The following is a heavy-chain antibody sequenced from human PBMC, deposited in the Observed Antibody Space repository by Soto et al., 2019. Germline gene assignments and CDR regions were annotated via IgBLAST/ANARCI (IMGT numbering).Heavy chain of an antibody. D-gene: IGHD6-6*01. V-gene: IGHV3-33*01. CDR2: IWYDGSDK. Sequence: QVQLVVSGGGVVQPGRSLRLSCEASGFTFRNHGMHWVRQAPGKGLEWVAVIWYDGSDKYYADSVKGRFPISRDNSKSTLYLQMDSLRAEDTAVYYCARDIASRRFDYLGQGVLVTVSS. CDR1: GFTFRNHG. CDR3: ARDIASRRFDY. J-gene: IGHJ4*02.